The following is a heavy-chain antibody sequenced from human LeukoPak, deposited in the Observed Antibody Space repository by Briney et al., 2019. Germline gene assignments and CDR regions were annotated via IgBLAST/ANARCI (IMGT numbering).Heavy chain of an antibody. CDR2: IYHSGST. D-gene: IGHD6-19*01. V-gene: IGHV4-30-2*01. CDR1: GGSISSGGYS. J-gene: IGHJ5*02. Sequence: SQTLSLTCAVSGGSISSGGYSWSWIRQPPGKGLEWIGYIYHSGSTYYNPSLKSRVTISVDRSKNQFSLKLSSVTAADTAVYYCATATLGKIAVAGPYNWFDPWGQGTLVTVSS. CDR3: ATATLGKIAVAGPYNWFDP.